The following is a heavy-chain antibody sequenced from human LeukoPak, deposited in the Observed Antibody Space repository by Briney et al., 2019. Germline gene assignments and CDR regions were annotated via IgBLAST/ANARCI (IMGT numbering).Heavy chain of an antibody. CDR3: ARDRDGNPDSY. CDR1: GYTFTGYY. D-gene: IGHD4-23*01. J-gene: IGHJ4*02. CDR2: INPSGGST. Sequence: ASVKVSCKASGYTFTGYYMHWVRQAPGQGLEWMGWINPSGGSTSYAQKFQGRVTMTRDTSTSTVYMELSSLRSADTAVYYCARDRDGNPDSYWGQGTLVTVSS. V-gene: IGHV1-46*01.